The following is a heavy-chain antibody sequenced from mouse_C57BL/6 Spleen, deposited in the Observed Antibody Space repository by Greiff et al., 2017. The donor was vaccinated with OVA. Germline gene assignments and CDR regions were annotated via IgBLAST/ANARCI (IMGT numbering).Heavy chain of an antibody. D-gene: IGHD2-4*01. V-gene: IGHV2-3*01. CDR1: GFSLTSYG. Sequence: VMLVESGPSLVAPSQSLSITCTVSGFSLTSYGVSWVRQPPGKGLEWLGVIWGDGSTNYHSALISRLRLSKDNSKSQVLLKMNRLQTDDTATCYCAKGDYAVIDYWGQGTTLTVSS. CDR2: IWGDGST. J-gene: IGHJ2*01. CDR3: AKGDYAVIDY.